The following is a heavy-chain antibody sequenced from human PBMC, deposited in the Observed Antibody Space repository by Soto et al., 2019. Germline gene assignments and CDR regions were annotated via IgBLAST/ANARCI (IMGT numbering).Heavy chain of an antibody. CDR3: ARAHLPRTPYDFWSGYPPLLLAFDI. CDR1: GYTFTSYG. V-gene: IGHV1-18*01. D-gene: IGHD3-3*01. J-gene: IGHJ3*02. CDR2: ISAYNGNT. Sequence: ASVKVPCKASGYTFTSYGISWVRQAPGQGLEWMGWISAYNGNTNYAQKLQGRVTMTTDTSTSTAYMELRSLRSDDTAVYYCARAHLPRTPYDFWSGYPPLLLAFDIWGQGTMVTVSS.